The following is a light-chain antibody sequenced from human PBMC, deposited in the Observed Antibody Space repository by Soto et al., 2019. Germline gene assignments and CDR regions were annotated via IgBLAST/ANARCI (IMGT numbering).Light chain of an antibody. CDR1: QSVSNN. V-gene: IGKV3-15*01. J-gene: IGKJ5*01. Sequence: EILMTQSPGTLAVSPGERATLSCRAGQSVSNNLAWYQQKPGQAPRLLIYAASTRATGIPARFSGSGSGTEFILTISSLQSEDFVVYYCQQYNNWPPITFGQGTRLEI. CDR2: AAS. CDR3: QQYNNWPPIT.